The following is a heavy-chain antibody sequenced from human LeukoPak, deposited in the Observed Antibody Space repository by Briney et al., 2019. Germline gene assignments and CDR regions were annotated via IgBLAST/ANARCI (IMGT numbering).Heavy chain of an antibody. Sequence: SETLSLTCAVYGGSFSGYYWSWIRHPPGKGLEWIGEINHSGSTNYNPSLKSRVTISVDTSKNQFSAKLNSLTAADTAVYYCARHYGPWGQGTLVTVSS. CDR3: ARHYGP. CDR1: GGSFSGYY. D-gene: IGHD3-16*01. V-gene: IGHV4-34*01. CDR2: INHSGST. J-gene: IGHJ5*02.